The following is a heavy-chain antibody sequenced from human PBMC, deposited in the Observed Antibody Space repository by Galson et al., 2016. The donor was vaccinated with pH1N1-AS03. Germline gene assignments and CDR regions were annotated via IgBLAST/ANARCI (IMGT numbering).Heavy chain of an antibody. J-gene: IGHJ2*01. D-gene: IGHD1-26*01. CDR3: ATPQSLKVGATSAFDL. CDR2: INSKNGDT. Sequence: SVKVSCKASGGTLNYYAINWVRQAPGQGLEWLGRINSKNGDTDYAPKFRDRLTMTRDTSITTAYLELRSLTSGDTALYYCATPQSLKVGATSAFDLWGRGTLVTVTS. CDR1: GGTLNYYA. V-gene: IGHV1-2*06.